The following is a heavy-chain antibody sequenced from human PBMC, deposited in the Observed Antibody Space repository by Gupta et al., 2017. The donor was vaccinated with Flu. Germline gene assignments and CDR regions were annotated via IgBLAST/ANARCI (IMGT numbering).Heavy chain of an antibody. J-gene: IGHJ2*01. CDR1: GFTFSSYA. Sequence: EVQLLESGGGLVQPGGSLRLSCAASGFTFSSYAMSWVRQAPGKGLEWVSAISGSGGSTYYADSVKGRFTISRDNSKNTLYLQMNSLRAEDTAVYYCASTMVRGKQRLNWYFDLWGRGTLVTVSS. CDR2: ISGSGGST. D-gene: IGHD3-10*01. V-gene: IGHV3-23*01. CDR3: ASTMVRGKQRLNWYFDL.